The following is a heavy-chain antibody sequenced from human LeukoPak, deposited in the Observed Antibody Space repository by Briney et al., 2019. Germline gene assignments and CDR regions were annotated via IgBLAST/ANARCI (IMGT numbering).Heavy chain of an antibody. CDR3: ATERPRIAAAGPYYFDY. CDR1: GYTLTELS. Sequence: ASVKVSCKVSGYTLTELSMHWVRQAPGRGLEWMGGFDPEDGETIYAQKFQGRVTMTEDTSTDTAYMELSSLRSEDTAVYYCATERPRIAAAGPYYFDYWGQGTLVTVSS. D-gene: IGHD6-13*01. J-gene: IGHJ4*02. CDR2: FDPEDGET. V-gene: IGHV1-24*01.